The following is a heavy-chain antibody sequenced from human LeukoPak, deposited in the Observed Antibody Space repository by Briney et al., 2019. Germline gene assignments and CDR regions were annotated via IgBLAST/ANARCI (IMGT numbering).Heavy chain of an antibody. J-gene: IGHJ4*02. CDR1: GGTFSSYA. V-gene: IGHV1-69*04. CDR3: ARVATVTRGDY. Sequence: ASVKVSCKASGGTFSSYAISWVRQAPGQGLEWMGRIIPILGIANYAQKFQGRVTITADKSTSTAYMELSSLRSEDTAVYYCARVATVTRGDYWGQGTLVTVSS. CDR2: IIPILGIA. D-gene: IGHD4-17*01.